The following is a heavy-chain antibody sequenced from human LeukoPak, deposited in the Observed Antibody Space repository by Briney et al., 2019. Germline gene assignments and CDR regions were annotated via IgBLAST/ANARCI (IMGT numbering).Heavy chain of an antibody. V-gene: IGHV1-69*13. CDR1: GGTFSSYA. CDR3: ARDRQPGYCSGGSCRFAEYFQH. CDR2: IIPIFGTA. Sequence: SVKVSCKASGGTFSSYAISWVRQAPGQGLEWMGGIIPIFGTANYAQKFQGRVTITADESTSTAYMELSSLRSEDTAVYYCARDRQPGYCSGGSCRFAEYFQHWGQRTLVTVSS. J-gene: IGHJ1*01. D-gene: IGHD2-15*01.